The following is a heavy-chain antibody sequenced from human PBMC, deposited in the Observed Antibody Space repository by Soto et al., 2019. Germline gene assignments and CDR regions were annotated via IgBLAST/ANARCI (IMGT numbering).Heavy chain of an antibody. V-gene: IGHV4-38-2*02. Sequence: SETLSLTCAVSGYSISSAYYWVWIRQPPGKGLEWIGSMYHSGSTYYNPSLKSRVTISVDTSKNQFSLNLSSVTAADTAVYFCARDRRTTVTTNWFDPWGQGTLVTVSS. CDR2: MYHSGST. J-gene: IGHJ5*02. D-gene: IGHD4-17*01. CDR3: ARDRRTTVTTNWFDP. CDR1: GYSISSAYY.